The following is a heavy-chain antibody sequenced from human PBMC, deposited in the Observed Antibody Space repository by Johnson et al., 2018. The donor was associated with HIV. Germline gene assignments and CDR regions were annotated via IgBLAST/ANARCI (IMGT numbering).Heavy chain of an antibody. Sequence: VQLVESGGGVVQPGRSLRLSCAASGFTFSTYWMYWVRQAPGKGLVWVARIYSDGSDAAYADSVKGRFTISRDNAKKTLYLQMNSLRAEDTAVYYCARKQWLEIPSDGLDVWRQGTMVTVSS. V-gene: IGHV3-74*03. CDR3: ARKQWLEIPSDGLDV. J-gene: IGHJ3*01. CDR1: GFTFSTYW. D-gene: IGHD6-19*01. CDR2: IYSDGSDA.